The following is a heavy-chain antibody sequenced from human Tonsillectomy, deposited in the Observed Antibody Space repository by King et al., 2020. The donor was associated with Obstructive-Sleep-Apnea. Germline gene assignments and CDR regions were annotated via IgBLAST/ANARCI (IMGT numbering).Heavy chain of an antibody. D-gene: IGHD1-7*01. V-gene: IGHV5-51*01. CDR1: GYSFTSYW. J-gene: IGHJ4*02. CDR3: ARVKGTTHPRFDY. Sequence: VQLVESGAEVKKPGESLKISCKDSGYSFTSYWIGWVRQMPGKGLEWMGSTYPGDSDTRYSPSFQGQFTISADKSISTADLQWSSLKASDTSMYYCARVKGTTHPRFDYWGQGTLVTVSS. CDR2: TYPGDSDT.